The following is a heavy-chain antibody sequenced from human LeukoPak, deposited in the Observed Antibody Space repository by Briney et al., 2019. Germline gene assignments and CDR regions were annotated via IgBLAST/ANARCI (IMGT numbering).Heavy chain of an antibody. CDR1: GYSFSSNW. CDR3: ARPPTTRDAFDI. D-gene: IGHD4-17*01. J-gene: IGHJ3*02. CDR2: IYPGDSDT. V-gene: IGHV5-51*01. Sequence: GESLKISCKGSGYSFSSNWIGWVRQMPGKGLEWMGIIYPGDSDTRYSPSFQGQVTISADKSISTAYLQWSSLKATDTAMYYCARPPTTRDAFDIWGQGTMVTVSS.